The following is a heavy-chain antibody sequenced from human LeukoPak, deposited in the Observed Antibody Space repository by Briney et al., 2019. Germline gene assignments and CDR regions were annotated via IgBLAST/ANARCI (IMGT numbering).Heavy chain of an antibody. J-gene: IGHJ4*02. Sequence: GASVKVSCKASGYTLTYYFIHWVRQAPGQGLEWVGILNPRDGGTYFAPNFQGRVTLTSDTSTSTVYMELTSLRSEDTALYYCARSHRFCADGVCSDYWGQGTLVTVSS. CDR2: LNPRDGGT. D-gene: IGHD2-8*02. CDR1: GYTLTYYF. V-gene: IGHV1-46*01. CDR3: ARSHRFCADGVCSDY.